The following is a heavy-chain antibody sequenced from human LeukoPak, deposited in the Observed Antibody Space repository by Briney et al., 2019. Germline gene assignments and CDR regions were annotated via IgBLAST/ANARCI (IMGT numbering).Heavy chain of an antibody. CDR3: ARDTSAWRYGMDV. J-gene: IGHJ6*02. CDR1: GFTFSSRW. V-gene: IGHV3-7*01. CDR2: ITQDGGEK. Sequence: GGSLRLSCEASGFTFSSRWMSGVRQAPGKGLEGGAIITQDGGEKDYVDSVTGRFTISRDNAKNSLYLQMNSLRDEDTAVYYCARDTSAWRYGMDVWGQGTTVTVSS. D-gene: IGHD6-19*01.